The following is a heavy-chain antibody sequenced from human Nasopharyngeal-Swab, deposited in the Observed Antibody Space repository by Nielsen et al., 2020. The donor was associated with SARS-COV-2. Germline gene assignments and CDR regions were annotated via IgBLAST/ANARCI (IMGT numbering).Heavy chain of an antibody. D-gene: IGHD6-13*01. V-gene: IGHV4-34*01. J-gene: IGHJ4*02. CDR1: GGSFSDYY. CDR3: ARLAAAAGRGY. CDR2: INHRGST. Sequence: SETLSLTCAVYGGSFSDYYWSWIRQPPGKGLEWIGEINHRGSTNYNPSLKSRVTVSVDTSKKQISLKLSSVTAADTAVYYCARLAAAAGRGYWGQGTLVTVSS.